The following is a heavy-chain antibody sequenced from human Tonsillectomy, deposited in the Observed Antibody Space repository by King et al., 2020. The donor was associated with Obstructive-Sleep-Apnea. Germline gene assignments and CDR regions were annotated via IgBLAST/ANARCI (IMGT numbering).Heavy chain of an antibody. J-gene: IGHJ4*02. CDR2: ITHSGST. D-gene: IGHD3-10*01. CDR1: GGSFSDHF. V-gene: IGHV4-34*01. CDR3: ARVPVVTMGPVDY. Sequence: VQLQQWGAGLLKPSETLSLTCAVYGGSFSDHFWSWIRQPPGKGLEWIVEITHSGSTNYNPSLKSRVTISVDTSKNQFSLNVGSVAAADTAVYYCARVPVVTMGPVDYWGQGTLVTVSS.